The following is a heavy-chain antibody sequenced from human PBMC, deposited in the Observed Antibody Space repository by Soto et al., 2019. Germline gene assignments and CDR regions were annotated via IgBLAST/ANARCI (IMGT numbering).Heavy chain of an antibody. D-gene: IGHD1-26*01. J-gene: IGHJ5*02. Sequence: QVQLQESGPGLVKPSETLSLTCTVSGGSISSYYWSWIRQPPGKGLEWIGYIYYSGSTNYNPSLKSRVTISVDTSKNQFSLKRSSVTAADTAVYYCARDKGRYGGWFDPWGQGTLVTVSS. CDR3: ARDKGRYGGWFDP. CDR2: IYYSGST. CDR1: GGSISSYY. V-gene: IGHV4-59*01.